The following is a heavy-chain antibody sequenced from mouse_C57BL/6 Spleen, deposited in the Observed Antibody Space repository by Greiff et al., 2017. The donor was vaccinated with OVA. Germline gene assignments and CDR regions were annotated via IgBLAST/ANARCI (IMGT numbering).Heavy chain of an antibody. CDR1: GYSITSGYY. J-gene: IGHJ1*03. D-gene: IGHD2-2*01. Sequence: EVQVVESGPGLVKPSQSLSLTCSVTGYSITSGYYWNWIRQFPGNKLEWMGYISYDGSNNYNPSLKNRISITRDTSKNQFFLKLNSVTTEDTATYYCARAWLRQWYFDVWGTGTTVTVSS. V-gene: IGHV3-6*01. CDR3: ARAWLRQWYFDV. CDR2: ISYDGSN.